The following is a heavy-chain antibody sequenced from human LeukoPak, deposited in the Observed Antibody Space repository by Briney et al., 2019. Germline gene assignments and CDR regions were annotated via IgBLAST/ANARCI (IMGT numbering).Heavy chain of an antibody. CDR2: IKQDGSEK. CDR3: TTGGIVVVVAATDAFDI. J-gene: IGHJ3*02. V-gene: IGHV3-7*03. CDR1: GFTFSSYW. D-gene: IGHD2-15*01. Sequence: GGSLRLSCAASGFTFSSYWMSWVRQAPGKGLEWVANIKQDGSEKYYVDSVKGRFTISRDNAKNSLYLQMNSLRTEDTAVYYCTTGGIVVVVAATDAFDIWGQGTMVTVSS.